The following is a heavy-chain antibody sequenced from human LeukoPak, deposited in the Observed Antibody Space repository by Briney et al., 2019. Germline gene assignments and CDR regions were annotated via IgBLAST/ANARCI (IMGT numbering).Heavy chain of an antibody. CDR1: GFTFSSYA. CDR2: IRGSGDRT. J-gene: IGHJ6*03. Sequence: GGSRRLSCAASGFTFSSYAISWFRQAPGKGLEWVSAIRGSGDRTHYADSVKGRFTISRDNSKNTLYLQMNSLRAEETAVYYCAKDSKIVGATFRSYHYMDVWGKGTAVTVSS. CDR3: AKDSKIVGATFRSYHYMDV. V-gene: IGHV3-23*01. D-gene: IGHD1-26*01.